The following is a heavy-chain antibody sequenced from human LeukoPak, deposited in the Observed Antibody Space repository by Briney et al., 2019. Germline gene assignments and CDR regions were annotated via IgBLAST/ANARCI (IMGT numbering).Heavy chain of an antibody. D-gene: IGHD2-15*01. Sequence: GGSLRLSCAASGFTFRSYGMHWVRQAPCKGLEWVAFIRYDGSNKYYADSVKGRFTISRDNSKNTLYLQMNSLRAEDTAVYYCAKIVVVVAATRRRQDFHYWGQEPWSPSPQ. CDR2: IRYDGSNK. CDR3: AKIVVVVAATRRRQDFHY. CDR1: GFTFRSYG. J-gene: IGHJ4*01. V-gene: IGHV3-30*02.